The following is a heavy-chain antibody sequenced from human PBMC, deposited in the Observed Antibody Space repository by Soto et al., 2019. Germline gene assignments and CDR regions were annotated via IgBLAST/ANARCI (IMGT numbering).Heavy chain of an antibody. D-gene: IGHD3-16*01. CDR1: GGSCTSYI. J-gene: IGHJ6*03. CDR3: AKSLVLVDHAYMDV. Sequence: QVQLVQSGAEVKKPGSSVKVSCEASGGSCTSYIFTWVRQAPGQGLEWMGRVIPIQGTANYALKFQDRVTITADKSKNTVYMELRSLRPEDTALYYCAKSLVLVDHAYMDVWGKGTTVTVSS. V-gene: IGHV1-69*08. CDR2: VIPIQGTA.